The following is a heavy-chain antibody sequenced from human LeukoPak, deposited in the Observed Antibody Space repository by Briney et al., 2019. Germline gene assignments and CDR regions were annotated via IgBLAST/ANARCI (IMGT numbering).Heavy chain of an antibody. J-gene: IGHJ1*01. CDR1: GFTFSTYA. D-gene: IGHD3-22*01. Sequence: PEGSLRLSCAASGFTFSTYAMNWVRQAPGKGLEWVSAISGSGGSTYYADSVKGRFTISRDNSKNTVYLQMNSLRAEDTAVYYCATDPREYYYDSSGYSPLQHWGQGTLVTVSS. CDR2: ISGSGGST. V-gene: IGHV3-23*01. CDR3: ATDPREYYYDSSGYSPLQH.